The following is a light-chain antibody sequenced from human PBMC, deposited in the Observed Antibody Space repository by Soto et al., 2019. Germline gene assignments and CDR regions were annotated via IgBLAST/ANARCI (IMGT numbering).Light chain of an antibody. J-gene: IGLJ1*01. CDR3: FSDTSRSTHV. Sequence: QSALTQPASVSGTPGQSITISCTGTSSDVGAYNYVSWYQQHPGNAPKLMIYEVTNRPSGVSNRFSGSKSGNTASLTISGLQAEDEADYYCFSDTSRSTHVFGTGTKLTVL. V-gene: IGLV2-14*01. CDR1: SSDVGAYNY. CDR2: EVT.